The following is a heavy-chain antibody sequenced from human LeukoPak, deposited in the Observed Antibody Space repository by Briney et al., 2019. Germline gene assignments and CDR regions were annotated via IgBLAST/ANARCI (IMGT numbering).Heavy chain of an antibody. D-gene: IGHD6-19*01. V-gene: IGHV3-30*18. CDR3: AKGISYSSGWPDAFDI. J-gene: IGHJ3*02. CDR1: GFTFSSYG. CDR2: ISYDGNNK. Sequence: GGSLRLSCAASGFTFSSYGMHWVRQAPGKGLEWVAVISYDGNNKYYADSVKGRFTISRDNSKNTLYLQMNSLRAEDTAVYYCAKGISYSSGWPDAFDIWGQGTMVTVSS.